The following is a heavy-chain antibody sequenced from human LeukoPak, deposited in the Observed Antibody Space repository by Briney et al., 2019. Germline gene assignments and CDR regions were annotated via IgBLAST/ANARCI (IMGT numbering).Heavy chain of an antibody. CDR3: VREHDWGDFDH. J-gene: IGHJ4*02. D-gene: IGHD3-9*01. CDR2: ISYRGNT. V-gene: IGHV4-61*01. CDR1: GGSVTSGSYY. Sequence: QVQLQESGPGLVKPSETLSLTCSVSGGSVTSGSYYWSCIRQPPGKELEWIGYISYRGNTNYNPSLKSRVTVSADTSKNQFSLKLSSVTAADTAVYYCVREHDWGDFDHWGQGTLVTVSS.